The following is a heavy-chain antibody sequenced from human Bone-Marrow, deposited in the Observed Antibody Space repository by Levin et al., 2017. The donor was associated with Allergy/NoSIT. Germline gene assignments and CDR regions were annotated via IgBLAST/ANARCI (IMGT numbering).Heavy chain of an antibody. V-gene: IGHV1-69*04. CDR3: ATDLVDTAMVSGVGYFDR. Sequence: KISCKASGGTFSSYAISWVRQAPGQGLEWMGRIIPILGIANYAQKFQGRVTITADKSTSTAYMELSSLGSEDTAVYYCATDLVDTAMVSGVGYFDRWGRGTLVTVSS. J-gene: IGHJ2*01. D-gene: IGHD5-18*01. CDR1: GGTFSSYA. CDR2: IIPILGIA.